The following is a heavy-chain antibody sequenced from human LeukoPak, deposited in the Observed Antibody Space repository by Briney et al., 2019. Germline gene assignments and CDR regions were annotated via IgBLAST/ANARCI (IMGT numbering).Heavy chain of an antibody. CDR3: TSGIGTYDY. CDR2: ISKDGGST. CDR1: GLTFSEYW. D-gene: IGHD1-14*01. J-gene: IGHJ4*02. V-gene: IGHV3-74*03. Sequence: GGSLRLSCAVSGLTFSEYWMHWVRQDAGKGLVWVAGISKDGGSTEYADFVKGRCTISRDNAKNTLYLQMDSLTVDDTAVYYCTSGIGTYDYWGLGAQVTVSS.